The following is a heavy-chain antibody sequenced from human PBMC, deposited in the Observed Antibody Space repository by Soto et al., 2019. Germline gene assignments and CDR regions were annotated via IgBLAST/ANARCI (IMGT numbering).Heavy chain of an antibody. CDR1: GGSISSYY. Sequence: SETLSLTCTVSGGSISSYYWSWIRQPPGKGLEWIGYIYYSGSTNYNPSLKSRVTISVDTSKNQFSLKPSSVTAADTAVYYCARTLLASYYYDSSGYYPGGMDVWGQGTTVTVSS. D-gene: IGHD3-22*01. CDR3: ARTLLASYYYDSSGYYPGGMDV. J-gene: IGHJ6*02. CDR2: IYYSGST. V-gene: IGHV4-59*01.